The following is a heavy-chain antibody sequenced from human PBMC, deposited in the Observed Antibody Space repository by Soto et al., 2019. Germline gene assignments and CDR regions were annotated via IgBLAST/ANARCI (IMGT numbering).Heavy chain of an antibody. CDR1: GFTFSSYG. CDR3: ARDERGMDV. CDR2: IWYDGSNK. Sequence: QVQLVESGGGVAQPGRSLRLSCAASGFTFSSYGMHWVRQAPGKGLEWVAVIWYDGSNKYYADSVKGRFTISRDNSKNTPYLQMNSLRAEDTAVYYCARDERGMDVWGQGTTVTVSS. V-gene: IGHV3-33*01. J-gene: IGHJ6*02.